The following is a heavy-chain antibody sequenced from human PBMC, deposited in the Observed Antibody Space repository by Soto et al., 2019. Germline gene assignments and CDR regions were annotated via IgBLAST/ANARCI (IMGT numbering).Heavy chain of an antibody. V-gene: IGHV1-18*01. CDR3: ARMHIVVVPAAISKLDY. CDR2: ISAYNGNT. J-gene: IGHJ4*02. Sequence: ASVKVSCKASGYTFTSYGISWVRQAPGQGLEWMGWISAYNGNTNYAQKLQGRVTMTTDTSTSTAYMELRSLRSDDTAVYYCARMHIVVVPAAISKLDYWGQGTLVTVSS. CDR1: GYTFTSYG. D-gene: IGHD2-2*01.